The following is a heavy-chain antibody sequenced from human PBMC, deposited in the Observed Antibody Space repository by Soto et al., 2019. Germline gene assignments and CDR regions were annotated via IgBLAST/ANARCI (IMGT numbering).Heavy chain of an antibody. CDR3: ARAAGWWDP. V-gene: IGHV3-11*01. J-gene: IGHJ5*02. CDR2: ISSSGNTI. Sequence: QVQLVESGGGLVEPGGSLRLSCAASGFTFSDFYMTWIRQAQGKGLEWVSYISSSGNTISYADSVKGRCTISSDNANNSVYLQINSLSAEDTAMDYCARAAGWWDPWGQGTLVTVSS. CDR1: GFTFSDFY.